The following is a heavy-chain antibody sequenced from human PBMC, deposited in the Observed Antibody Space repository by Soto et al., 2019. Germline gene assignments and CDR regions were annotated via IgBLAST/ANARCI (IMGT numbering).Heavy chain of an antibody. CDR1: GAPPSPPP. D-gene: IGHD6-19*01. CDR3: ARFSGSYYYAMDV. CDR2: INHSGVT. V-gene: IGHV4-34*01. Sequence: SETLSLTCAVYGAPPSPPPPPPPPPPPGKGLEWIGEINHSGVTNYKPSLKRRVTISVDTSKNQFSLQLKSVTAADTALYYCARFSGSYYYAMDVWGQGSTVTVSS. J-gene: IGHJ6*02.